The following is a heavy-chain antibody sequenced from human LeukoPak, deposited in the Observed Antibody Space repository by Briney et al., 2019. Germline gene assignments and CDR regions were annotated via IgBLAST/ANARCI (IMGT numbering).Heavy chain of an antibody. Sequence: GGSLRLSCAASGFSLSIFAINWVRQAPGKGVEWVADISSDGSHTFYVESVKGRFTISRDNSKNTLYLQMNSLRAEDTAVYFCARERQDTVIHSGAFDIWGQGTMVTVSA. CDR2: ISSDGSHT. CDR3: ARERQDTVIHSGAFDI. CDR1: GFSLSIFA. J-gene: IGHJ3*02. V-gene: IGHV3-30*04. D-gene: IGHD3-10*01.